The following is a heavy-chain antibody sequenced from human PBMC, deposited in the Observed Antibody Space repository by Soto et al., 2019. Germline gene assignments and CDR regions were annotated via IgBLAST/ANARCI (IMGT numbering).Heavy chain of an antibody. V-gene: IGHV4-59*01. Sequence: QVQLQESGPGLVKPSETLSLTCTVSGGSISSYYWSWIRQPPGKGLEWIGYIYYSGSTNYNPSLKSRVTISVDTSKNQFSLKLSSVTAADTAVYYCARDALWFGYFDYWGQGTLVTVSS. D-gene: IGHD3-10*01. CDR2: IYYSGST. CDR1: GGSISSYY. J-gene: IGHJ4*02. CDR3: ARDALWFGYFDY.